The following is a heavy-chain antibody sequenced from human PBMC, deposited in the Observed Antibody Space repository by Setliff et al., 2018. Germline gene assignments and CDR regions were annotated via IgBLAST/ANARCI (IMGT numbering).Heavy chain of an antibody. J-gene: IGHJ4*02. D-gene: IGHD3-10*01. CDR1: GFTFSDYE. Sequence: GGSLRLSCAASGFTFSDYEMNWVRQAPGKGLEWVSYISSGGSTIFYADSVKGRFTISRDNAKNSLYLQMSSLRAEDTAVYYCARSVGSGSYPWGQGTLATVSS. CDR3: ARSVGSGSYP. CDR2: ISSGGSTI. V-gene: IGHV3-48*03.